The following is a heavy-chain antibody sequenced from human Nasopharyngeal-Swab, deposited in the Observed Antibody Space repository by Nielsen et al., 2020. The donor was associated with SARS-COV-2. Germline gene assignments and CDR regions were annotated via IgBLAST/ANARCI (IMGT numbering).Heavy chain of an antibody. Sequence: SVTVSCKASGGTFSSYAISWVRQAPGQGLESMGGIIPIFGTANYAQKFSGRVTITADKSTSTAYMELSSLRSEDTAVYYCARPIGGPGEYQLHGSYYYYGMDVWGQGTTVTVSS. CDR2: IIPIFGTA. J-gene: IGHJ6*02. V-gene: IGHV1-69*06. CDR1: GGTFSSYA. CDR3: ARPIGGPGEYQLHGSYYYYGMDV. D-gene: IGHD2-2*01.